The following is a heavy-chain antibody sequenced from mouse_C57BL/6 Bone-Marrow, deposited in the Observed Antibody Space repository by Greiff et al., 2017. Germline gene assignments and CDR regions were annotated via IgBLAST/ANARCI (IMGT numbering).Heavy chain of an antibody. V-gene: IGHV1-82*01. CDR1: GYAFSSSW. CDR3: ARDGWLLFDY. CDR2: IYPGDGDT. D-gene: IGHD2-3*01. Sequence: VQLQQSGPELVKPGASVKISCKASGYAFSSSWMNWVKQRPGKGLEWIGRIYPGDGDTNYNGKFKGKATLTADKSSSTAYMQLSSLTSEDSAVDFCARDGWLLFDYWGQGTTLTGSS. J-gene: IGHJ2*01.